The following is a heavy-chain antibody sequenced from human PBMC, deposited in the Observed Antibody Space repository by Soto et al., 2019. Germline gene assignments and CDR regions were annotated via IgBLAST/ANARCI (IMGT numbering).Heavy chain of an antibody. CDR1: GFTFSSYG. V-gene: IGHV3-30*18. CDR2: ISYDGSNK. CDR3: AKDNGSGCDWLRVGDASDI. J-gene: IGHJ3*02. D-gene: IGHD5-12*01. Sequence: QVQLVESGGGVVQPGRSLRLSCAASGFTFSSYGRHWVRQAPGKGLEWGAVISYDGSNKYYADSVKGRLTISRDNSKNTLYLQMNSLRGEDTAVYYCAKDNGSGCDWLRVGDASDIWGQGTMVTVSS.